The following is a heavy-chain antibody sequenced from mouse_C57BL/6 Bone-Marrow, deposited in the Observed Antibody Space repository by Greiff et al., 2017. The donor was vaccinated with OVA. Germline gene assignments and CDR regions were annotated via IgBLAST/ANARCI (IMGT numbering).Heavy chain of an antibody. CDR3: ARGDWGWFAY. J-gene: IGHJ3*01. CDR1: GFNINNTY. V-gene: IGHV14-3*01. CDR2: IDPANGNT. Sequence: VQLKQSVAELVRPGASVKLSCTASGFNINNTYMHWVKQRPEQGLEWIGRIDPANGNTKYAQKFQGKATITADTSSNTAYLQLSSLTSEDAAIYYCARGDWGWFAYWGQGTLVTVSA.